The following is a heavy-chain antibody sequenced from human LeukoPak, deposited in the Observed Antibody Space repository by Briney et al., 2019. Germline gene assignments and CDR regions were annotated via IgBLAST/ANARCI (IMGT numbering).Heavy chain of an antibody. J-gene: IGHJ4*02. CDR2: MSRDGTTT. CDR3: ARGVGGSDDY. CDR1: GFTFSNYW. V-gene: IGHV3-74*01. Sequence: PGGSLRLSCAASGFTFSNYWMHWVRQAPGKGLAWVSRMSRDGTTTTYADSVKGRFTISRDNAKNTLHLQMNSLRAEDTAVYYCARGVGGSDDYWGQGTLVSVSS. D-gene: IGHD5-12*01.